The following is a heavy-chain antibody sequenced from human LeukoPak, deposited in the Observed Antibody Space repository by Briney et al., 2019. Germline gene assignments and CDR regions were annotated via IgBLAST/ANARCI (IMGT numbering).Heavy chain of an antibody. CDR2: INPNSGGT. CDR1: GYTFTAYY. V-gene: IGHV1-2*02. J-gene: IGHJ5*02. Sequence: ASVKVSCKASGYTFTAYYMHWVRQAPGQGLEWMGWINPNSGGTNYAQKFQGRVTMTRDTSISTAYMELSRLRSDDTAVYYCARVIAAAGNPFDPWGQGTLVTVSS. CDR3: ARVIAAAGNPFDP. D-gene: IGHD6-13*01.